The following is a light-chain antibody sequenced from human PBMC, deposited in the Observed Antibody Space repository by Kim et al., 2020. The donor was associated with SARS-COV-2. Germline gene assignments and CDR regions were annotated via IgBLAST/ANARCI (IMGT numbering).Light chain of an antibody. Sequence: QRVTLACTGSSSKIGAGYDVQWYQQLPGTAPKLLIYGNSNRPSGVPDRFAGSKSGTSASLAITGLQAEDEADYYCQSYDSSLSAWVFGGGTQLTVL. V-gene: IGLV1-40*01. CDR3: QSYDSSLSAWV. CDR2: GNS. J-gene: IGLJ3*02. CDR1: SSKIGAGYD.